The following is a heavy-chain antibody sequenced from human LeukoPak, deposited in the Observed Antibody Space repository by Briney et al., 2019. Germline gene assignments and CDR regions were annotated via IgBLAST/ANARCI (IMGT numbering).Heavy chain of an antibody. D-gene: IGHD5-12*01. V-gene: IGHV1-69*13. CDR1: GGTFSSYA. Sequence: ASVKVSCKASGGTFSSYAISWVRQAPGQGLEWMGGIIPIFGTANYAQKFQGRVTITADESTSTAYMELSSLRSEDTAVYYRARGIGSGYEQDVFDYWGQGTLVTVSS. CDR3: ARGIGSGYEQDVFDY. CDR2: IIPIFGTA. J-gene: IGHJ4*02.